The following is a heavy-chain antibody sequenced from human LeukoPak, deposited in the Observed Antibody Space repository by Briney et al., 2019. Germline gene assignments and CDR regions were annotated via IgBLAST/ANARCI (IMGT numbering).Heavy chain of an antibody. D-gene: IGHD3-22*01. V-gene: IGHV3-7*01. CDR1: GFRFTNYW. CDR3: ARVGQEFYYDSRGYRDAFDI. CDR2: IKEDGSEK. J-gene: IGHJ3*02. Sequence: PGGSLRLSCAASGFRFTNYWMSWVRQAPGKGLEWVANIKEDGSEKYYVDSVKGRFTISRDNAKNSLYLQMNNLRAEDTAVYSCARVGQEFYYDSRGYRDAFDIWGQGTMVTVSS.